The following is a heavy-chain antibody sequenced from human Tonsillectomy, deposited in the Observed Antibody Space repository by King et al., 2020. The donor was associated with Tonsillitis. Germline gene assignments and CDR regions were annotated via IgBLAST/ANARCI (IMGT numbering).Heavy chain of an antibody. D-gene: IGHD3-22*01. CDR1: GGSFSGYY. CDR3: ARGYDSSGYYYHY. CDR2: INHSGST. V-gene: IGHV4-34*01. Sequence: VQLQQWGAGLLKPSETLSLTCAVYGGSFSGYYWSRIRQAPGKGLEWIGEINHSGSTNYNPALKSLATISVDTAKNQFFLKLSSVTAADTAVYYCARGYDSSGYYYHYWGQGTLVTVSS. J-gene: IGHJ4*02.